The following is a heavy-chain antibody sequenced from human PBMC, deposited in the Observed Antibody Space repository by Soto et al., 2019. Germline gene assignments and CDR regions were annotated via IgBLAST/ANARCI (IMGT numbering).Heavy chain of an antibody. CDR1: GGTFSSYA. J-gene: IGHJ6*02. D-gene: IGHD5-18*01. V-gene: IGHV1-69*01. CDR3: ARAAMVPNYYYYYGMDV. CDR2: SIPNFGTA. Sequence: QVQLVQSGAEVKKPGSSVKVSCKASGGTFSSYAISWVRQAPGQGVEGMGGSIPNFGTANYAQQFEGRVTITAAESTSTAYMELSSLRSEDTAVYYCARAAMVPNYYYYYGMDVWGQGTTVTVSS.